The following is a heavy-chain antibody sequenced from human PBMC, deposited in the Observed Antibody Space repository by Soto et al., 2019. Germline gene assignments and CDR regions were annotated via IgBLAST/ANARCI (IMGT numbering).Heavy chain of an antibody. V-gene: IGHV4-59*11. CDR3: AREGRHQLLPAYYYYYGMDV. CDR2: IYYSGST. CDR1: GGSISSHY. Sequence: QVQLQESGPGLVKPSETLSLTCTVSGGSISSHYWSWIRQPPGKGLEWIGYIYYSGSTNYNPSLKSLVTISVDTSKNHFYLQLSSVTAADTAVYYGAREGRHQLLPAYYYYYGMDVWGQGTTVNVSS. J-gene: IGHJ6*02. D-gene: IGHD6-13*01.